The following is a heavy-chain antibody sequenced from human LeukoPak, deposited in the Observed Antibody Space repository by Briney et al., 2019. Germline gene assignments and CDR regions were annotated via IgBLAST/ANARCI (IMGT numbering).Heavy chain of an antibody. Sequence: PSETLSLTCAVYGGSFSGYYWSWIRQPPGKGLEWIGEINHSGSTNYNPSLKSRVTISVDTSKNQFSLKLSSVTAADTAVYYCATSPPAMVTSFDYWGQGTLVTVSS. J-gene: IGHJ4*02. V-gene: IGHV4-34*01. CDR2: INHSGST. CDR3: ATSPPAMVTSFDY. CDR1: GGSFSGYY. D-gene: IGHD5-18*01.